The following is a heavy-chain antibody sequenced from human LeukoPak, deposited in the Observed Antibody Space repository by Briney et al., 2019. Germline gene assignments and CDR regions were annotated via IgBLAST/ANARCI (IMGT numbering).Heavy chain of an antibody. V-gene: IGHV3-73*01. CDR3: TSSNKVYCSGGKCHTDYYYYGMDV. Sequence: PGGSLRLSCVTSGFTFSGAAVHWVRQASGKGLEWLGRIRSKANNFATAYAASVKGRFTLSRDDSENTAYLQMNSLKTEDTAVYYCTSSNKVYCSGGKCHTDYYYYGMDVWGQGTTVTVSS. CDR1: GFTFSGAA. J-gene: IGHJ6*02. CDR2: IRSKANNFAT. D-gene: IGHD2-15*01.